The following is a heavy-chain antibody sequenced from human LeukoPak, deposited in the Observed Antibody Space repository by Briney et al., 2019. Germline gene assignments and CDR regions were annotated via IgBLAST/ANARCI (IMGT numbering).Heavy chain of an antibody. CDR2: ISYSGST. CDR1: GGSIRSYY. V-gene: IGHV4-59*01. D-gene: IGHD5-24*01. J-gene: IGHJ4*02. CDR3: ARVGEMATIRD. Sequence: SETLSLTCTVSGGSIRSYYWSWIRQPPGKVLEWIGYISYSGSTNYNPSLKSRVTISVDTSKNQFSLNLSSVTAADTAVYYCARVGEMATIRDWGQGTLVSVSS.